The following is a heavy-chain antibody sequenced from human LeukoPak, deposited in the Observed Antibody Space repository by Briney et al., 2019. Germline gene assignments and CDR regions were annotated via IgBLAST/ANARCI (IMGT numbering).Heavy chain of an antibody. D-gene: IGHD6-19*01. CDR2: IHYSGST. Sequence: SETLSLTCTVSGGSISSYYWSWIRQPPGKGLEWIGYIHYSGSTNYNPSLKSRLTISVETSKNQFSLKLRSVTAADTAVYYCARKSVAVRDAFDIWGQGTMVTVSS. CDR1: GGSISSYY. CDR3: ARKSVAVRDAFDI. V-gene: IGHV4-59*01. J-gene: IGHJ3*02.